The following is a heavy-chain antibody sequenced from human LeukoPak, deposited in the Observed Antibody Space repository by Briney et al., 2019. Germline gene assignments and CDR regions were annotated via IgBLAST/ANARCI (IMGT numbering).Heavy chain of an antibody. CDR3: AKSPWQLVRPDWFDP. V-gene: IGHV4-39*01. J-gene: IGHJ5*02. Sequence: SETLSLTCTVSGGSISSSSYYWGWIRQPPGKGLEWIGSIYYSGSTYYNPSLKSRVTISVDTSKNQFSLKLSSVTAADTAVYYCAKSPWQLVRPDWFDPWGQGTLVTVSS. CDR1: GGSISSSSYY. D-gene: IGHD6-6*01. CDR2: IYYSGST.